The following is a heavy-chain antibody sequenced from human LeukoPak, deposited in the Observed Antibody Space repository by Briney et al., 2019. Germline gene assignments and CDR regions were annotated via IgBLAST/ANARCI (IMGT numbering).Heavy chain of an antibody. CDR3: ASFYCSGGSCYQYFSYYYMDV. Sequence: SETLSLTCTVSGGSISSSSYIWGWIRQPPGKGLEWIGSVYYSGSTYYNPSLKSRVTMSVDTSKNQFSLKLNSVTAADTAVYYCASFYCSGGSCYQYFSYYYMDVWGKGTTVTISS. V-gene: IGHV4-39*01. J-gene: IGHJ6*03. CDR1: GGSISSSSYI. D-gene: IGHD2-15*01. CDR2: VYYSGST.